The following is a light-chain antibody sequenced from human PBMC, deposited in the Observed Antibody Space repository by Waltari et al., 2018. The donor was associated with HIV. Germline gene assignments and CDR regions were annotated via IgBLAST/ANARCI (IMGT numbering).Light chain of an antibody. Sequence: SYALNQPPSVSVSPGQPARITCPGDALPKQYADWYPQRPGQPPGVVIYKDAERPTGIPERFAGSSAGTTATLTIIGVQAQDEADDHCQSADSNASLWVFGGGTKLTVL. CDR3: QSADSNASLWV. J-gene: IGLJ3*02. CDR1: ALPKQY. CDR2: KDA. V-gene: IGLV3-25*03.